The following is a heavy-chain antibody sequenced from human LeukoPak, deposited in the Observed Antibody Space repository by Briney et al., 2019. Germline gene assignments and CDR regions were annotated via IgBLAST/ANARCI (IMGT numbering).Heavy chain of an antibody. CDR2: IYYSGST. D-gene: IGHD2-2*03. V-gene: IGHV4-31*01. Sequence: KPSQTLSLTCTVSGCSISSGGYYWSCHRQHPGKGLEWIGYIYYSGSTYYNPSLNRLATTSVDTSKNQFSVKLSSVTAADTAVYYCARGTMDIVVVPAAPHLRLLNNWFDPWGQGTLVTVSS. CDR1: GCSISSGGYY. J-gene: IGHJ5*02. CDR3: ARGTMDIVVVPAAPHLRLLNNWFDP.